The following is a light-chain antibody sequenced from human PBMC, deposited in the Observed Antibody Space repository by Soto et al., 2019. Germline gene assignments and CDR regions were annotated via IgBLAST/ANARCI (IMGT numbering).Light chain of an antibody. Sequence: QSALTQPPSASGSPGQAVTISCTGTSSDVGGYNYVSWYQQHPGKAPKLMIYEVSKRPSGVPDRFSGSKSGNTASLTVSGLQSEDEAEYYCSSYAGSNKRVFGTGTQLTVL. CDR2: EVS. CDR1: SSDVGGYNY. CDR3: SSYAGSNKRV. V-gene: IGLV2-8*01. J-gene: IGLJ1*01.